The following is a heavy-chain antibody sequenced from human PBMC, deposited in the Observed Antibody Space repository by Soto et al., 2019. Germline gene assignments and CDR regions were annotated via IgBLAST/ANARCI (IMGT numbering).Heavy chain of an antibody. CDR3: AREGIASAGTFLKVYYYYGMDV. D-gene: IGHD6-13*01. Sequence: QVQLVQSGAEVKKPGASVKVSCKASGYTFTSYYMHWVRQAPGQGLEWMGIINPSGGSTSYAQKFQRRVTRTRDTSTSTVYMELSSLRSEDTAVYYCAREGIASAGTFLKVYYYYGMDVWGQGTTVTVSS. J-gene: IGHJ6*02. V-gene: IGHV1-46*01. CDR2: INPSGGST. CDR1: GYTFTSYY.